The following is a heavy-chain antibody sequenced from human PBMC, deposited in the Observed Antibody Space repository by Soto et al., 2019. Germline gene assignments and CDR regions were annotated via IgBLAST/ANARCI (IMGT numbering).Heavy chain of an antibody. CDR3: ARVGSSGWSPDY. D-gene: IGHD6-19*01. CDR1: GGSISGHY. Sequence: SGTLSLTCTGSGGSISGHYWIWIRQSPGKGLEWIGYIFYTGSTNYNPSLKSRVTLSVDTSKNQFSLRLSSVTAADTAVYYCARVGSSGWSPDYWGQGTLVTVSS. CDR2: IFYTGST. V-gene: IGHV4-59*11. J-gene: IGHJ4*02.